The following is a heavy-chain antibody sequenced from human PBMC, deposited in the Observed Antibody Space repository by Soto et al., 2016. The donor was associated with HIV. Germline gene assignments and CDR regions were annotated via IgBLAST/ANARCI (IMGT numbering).Heavy chain of an antibody. J-gene: IGHJ3*02. D-gene: IGHD2-2*01. CDR1: GGSFSGHY. Sequence: QVQLQQWGAGLLKPSETLSLKCAVYGGSFSGHYWSWIRQFPGQGLEWIGEITHFGRTNYNPSLKGRVSLSVDTSKNQFSLKMDSVTAADTAVYYCVRPTTMTSDAFDIWGQGTLVTVXA. V-gene: IGHV4-34*02. CDR2: ITHFGRT. CDR3: VRPTTMTSDAFDI.